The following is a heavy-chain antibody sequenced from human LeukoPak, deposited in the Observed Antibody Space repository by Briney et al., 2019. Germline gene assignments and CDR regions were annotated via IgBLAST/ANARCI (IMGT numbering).Heavy chain of an antibody. J-gene: IGHJ3*02. Sequence: PGGSLRLSCASSGFTFSDCYMSWIRQVPGKGLECDSYISTSGRYTDYADSVKGRFTISRDNAKHSLYLQLNSLRAEDTAIYYCARVSKRIVGATTDNDSFDIWGQGTMVSVSS. CDR2: ISTSGRYT. CDR3: ARVSKRIVGATTDNDSFDI. D-gene: IGHD1-26*01. V-gene: IGHV3-11*05. CDR1: GFTFSDCY.